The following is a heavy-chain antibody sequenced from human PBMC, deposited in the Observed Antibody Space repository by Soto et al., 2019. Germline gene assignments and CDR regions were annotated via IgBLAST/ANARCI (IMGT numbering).Heavy chain of an antibody. J-gene: IGHJ4*02. V-gene: IGHV1-69*12. D-gene: IGHD5-12*01. CDR3: ASRSENGYNYDFDY. CDR1: GGTFNSYA. Sequence: QVLLVQSGAEVKKPGSSVKVSCKASGGTFNSYAFSWVRQAPGQGLEWMGGIIPIFGTPNYAQKFQGRVTITADESTSTADMELSGLRSEDTAVYYCASRSENGYNYDFDYWGQGTLVTVSS. CDR2: IIPIFGTP.